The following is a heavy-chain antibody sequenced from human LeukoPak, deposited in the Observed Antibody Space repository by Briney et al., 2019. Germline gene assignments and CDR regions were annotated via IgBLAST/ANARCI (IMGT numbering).Heavy chain of an antibody. CDR1: GGSINSYY. J-gene: IGHJ4*02. CDR2: IYNSGGT. Sequence: SETLSLTCTVSGGSINSYYWSWIRQPPGKGLEWIGYIYNSGGTNYNPPLKSRVTMSIDTSKNQISLNLSSVTAADTAVYYCAGFTATAGRGDYWGQGTLVTVSS. V-gene: IGHV4-59*03. CDR3: AGFTATAGRGDY. D-gene: IGHD6-13*01.